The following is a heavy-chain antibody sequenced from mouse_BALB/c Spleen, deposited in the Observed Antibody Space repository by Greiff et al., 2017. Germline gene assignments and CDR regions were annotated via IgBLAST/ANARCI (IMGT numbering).Heavy chain of an antibody. Sequence: EDQFQQSGAELVKPGASVKLSCTASGFNIKDTYMHWVKQRPEQGLEWIGRIDPANGNTKYDPKFQGKATITADTSSNTAYLQLSSLTSEDTAVYYCARVGYDGGFDYWGQGTSVTVSS. CDR2: IDPANGNT. V-gene: IGHV14-3*02. J-gene: IGHJ4*01. CDR1: GFNIKDTY. D-gene: IGHD2-14*01. CDR3: ARVGYDGGFDY.